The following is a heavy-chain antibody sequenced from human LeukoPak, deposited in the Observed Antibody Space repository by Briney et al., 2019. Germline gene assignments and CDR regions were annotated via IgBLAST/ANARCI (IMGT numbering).Heavy chain of an antibody. Sequence: GGSLRLSCAVSGFTLTNHGVNWVRQAPGKGLEWVSYISSSSSTIYYADSVKGRFTISRDNAKNSLYLQMNSLRDEDTAVYYCARGEGGSYYPDYWGQGTLVTVTS. CDR2: ISSSSSTI. CDR3: ARGEGGSYYPDY. J-gene: IGHJ4*02. CDR1: GFTLTNHG. V-gene: IGHV3-48*02. D-gene: IGHD1-26*01.